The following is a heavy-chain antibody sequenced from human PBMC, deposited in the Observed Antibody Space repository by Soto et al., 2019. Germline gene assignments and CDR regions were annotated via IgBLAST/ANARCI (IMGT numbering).Heavy chain of an antibody. CDR1: GGSFSGYY. V-gene: IGHV4-34*01. Sequence: SETLSLTCAVYGGSFSGYYWSWIRQPPGKGLEWIGEINHSGSTNYNPSLKSRVTISVDTSKNQFSLKLSSVTAADTAVYYCARGTGYSSSWYGTLMDVWGQGTTVTV. CDR3: ARGTGYSSSWYGTLMDV. D-gene: IGHD6-13*01. J-gene: IGHJ6*02. CDR2: INHSGST.